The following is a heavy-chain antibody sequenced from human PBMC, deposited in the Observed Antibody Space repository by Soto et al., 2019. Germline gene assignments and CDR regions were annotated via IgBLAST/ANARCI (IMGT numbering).Heavy chain of an antibody. J-gene: IGHJ4*02. CDR1: GGSISSSSYY. V-gene: IGHV4-39*01. Sequence: SETLSLTCTVSGGSISSSSYYWGWIRQPPGKGLEWIGSIYYSGSTYYNPSLKSRVTISVDTSKNQFSLKLSSVTAADTAVYYCARHSRGGVGDYFDYWGEGTLVTVSS. CDR2: IYYSGST. D-gene: IGHD2-21*01. CDR3: ARHSRGGVGDYFDY.